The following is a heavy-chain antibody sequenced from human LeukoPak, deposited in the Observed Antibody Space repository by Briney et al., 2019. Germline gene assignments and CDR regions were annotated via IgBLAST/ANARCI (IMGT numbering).Heavy chain of an antibody. CDR3: ARGYIAAAYYYGMDV. V-gene: IGHV1-3*01. Sequence: ASVKVSCKASGYTFTSYAMHWVRQAPGQRLEWMGWINAGNGNTKYSQKFQGRITITRDTSASTAYMELSSLRSEDTAVYYCARGYIAAAYYYGMDVWGKGTTVTVSS. D-gene: IGHD6-13*01. J-gene: IGHJ6*04. CDR1: GYTFTSYA. CDR2: INAGNGNT.